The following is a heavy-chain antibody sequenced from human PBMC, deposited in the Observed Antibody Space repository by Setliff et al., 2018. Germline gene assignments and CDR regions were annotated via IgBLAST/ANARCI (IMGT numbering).Heavy chain of an antibody. J-gene: IGHJ6*01. CDR1: GYSFTSYG. CDR3: ARERAYDGLNYYGMDV. CDR2: ISADNGHT. D-gene: IGHD3-22*01. V-gene: IGHV1-18*01. Sequence: GASVKVSCKTSGYSFTSYGISWVRQAPGQGLEWMGRISADNGHTNIVKNFQGRVTMTTDTTTSTAYMELRSLRFDDTAVYYCARERAYDGLNYYGMDVWGQGTTVTVSS.